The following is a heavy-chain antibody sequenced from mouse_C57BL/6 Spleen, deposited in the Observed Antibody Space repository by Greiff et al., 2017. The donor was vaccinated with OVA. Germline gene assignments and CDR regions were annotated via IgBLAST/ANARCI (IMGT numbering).Heavy chain of an antibody. CDR3: ASIYDGYPYYFDY. J-gene: IGHJ2*01. CDR2: ISYDGSN. V-gene: IGHV3-6*01. D-gene: IGHD2-3*01. CDR1: GYSITSGYY. Sequence: LQESGPGLVKPSQSLSLTCSVTGYSITSGYYWNWIRQFPGNKLEWMGYISYDGSNNYNPSLKNRISITRDTSKNQFFLKLNSVTTEDTATYYCASIYDGYPYYFDYWGQGTTLTVSS.